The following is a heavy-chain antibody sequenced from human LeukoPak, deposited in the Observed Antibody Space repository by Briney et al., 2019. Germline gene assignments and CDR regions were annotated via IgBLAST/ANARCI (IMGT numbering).Heavy chain of an antibody. CDR1: GGSFSGYY. CDR3: ARSHRSVEKYQVLRTGNWFDP. D-gene: IGHD2-2*01. Sequence: SETLSLTCAVYGGSFSGYYWSWLRQPPGKGLEWLGEINHSGSTNYNPSLKRRVTISVDTSKNHFSLKRSSVTAADTAVYYCARSHRSVEKYQVLRTGNWFDPWGQGALVTVSS. J-gene: IGHJ5*02. V-gene: IGHV4-34*01. CDR2: INHSGST.